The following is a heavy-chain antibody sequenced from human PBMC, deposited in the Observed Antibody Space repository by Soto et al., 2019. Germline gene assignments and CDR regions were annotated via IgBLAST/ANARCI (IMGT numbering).Heavy chain of an antibody. J-gene: IGHJ4*02. Sequence: QVQLVESGGGLVKPGGSLRLSCAASGFTFSDYYMSWIRQAPGKGLEWVSYISSSGSTIYYADSVKCRFTISRENAKNSRYMQMNSLRAEDTAVYYCARDPRAYYFEYWGQGTLVTVSS. V-gene: IGHV3-11*01. CDR2: ISSSGSTI. CDR1: GFTFSDYY. CDR3: ARDPRAYYFEY.